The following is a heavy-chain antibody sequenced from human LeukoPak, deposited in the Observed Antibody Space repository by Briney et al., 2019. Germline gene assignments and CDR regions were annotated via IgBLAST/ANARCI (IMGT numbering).Heavy chain of an antibody. Sequence: SETLSLTCTVSGYTITSYYWSWIRQPPGKGLEWIGAIYYSGSNNYNPSLKSRVTISVDTSKNQFSLKLSPVTAADAAVYYCARLYYDSSRYPNWFDPCGQGTLVTVSS. CDR2: IYYSGSN. CDR3: ARLYYDSSRYPNWFDP. CDR1: GYTITSYY. D-gene: IGHD3-22*01. V-gene: IGHV4-59*08. J-gene: IGHJ5*02.